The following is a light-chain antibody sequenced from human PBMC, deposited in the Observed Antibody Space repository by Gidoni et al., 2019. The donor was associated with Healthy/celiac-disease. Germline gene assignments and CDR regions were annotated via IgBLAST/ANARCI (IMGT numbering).Light chain of an antibody. CDR1: QSVSSY. CDR2: DAS. CDR3: QQRSNWPPLT. Sequence: EIVLTQSPATLSLSPGERATLSCRASQSVSSYLAWYQQKPGQAPRLLIYDASNRATGIPARFSGRVSATDFTLTISSLEPEDFAVYYCQQRSNWPPLTFGGGTKVEIK. J-gene: IGKJ4*01. V-gene: IGKV3-11*01.